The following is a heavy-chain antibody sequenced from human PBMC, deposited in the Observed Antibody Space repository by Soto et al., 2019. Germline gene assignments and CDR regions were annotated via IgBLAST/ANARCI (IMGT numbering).Heavy chain of an antibody. CDR2: ISGSGGST. V-gene: IGHV3-23*01. J-gene: IGHJ5*02. D-gene: IGHD3-10*01. Sequence: SCAASGFTFSSYAMSWVRQAPGKGLEWVSVISGSGGSTYYADSVKGRFTISRDNSKNTLYLQMNSLRAEDTAVYYCAKDQITYYYGSARYNWFDPWGQGTLVTVSS. CDR1: GFTFSSYA. CDR3: AKDQITYYYGSARYNWFDP.